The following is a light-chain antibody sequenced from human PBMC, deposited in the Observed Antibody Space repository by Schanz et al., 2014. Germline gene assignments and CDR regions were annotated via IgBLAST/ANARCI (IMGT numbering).Light chain of an antibody. CDR1: EDIRTY. CDR3: QHSRGAPPT. V-gene: IGKV1-39*01. CDR2: SAS. Sequence: SQLTQSPSSLSASVGDIVTITCRASEDIRTYLAWYQQKPGKAPRLLIYSASTLQSGVPSRFSGSGSGTDFTLVISGLQPEDFATYFCQHSRGAPPTFGQGTKVDIK. J-gene: IGKJ1*01.